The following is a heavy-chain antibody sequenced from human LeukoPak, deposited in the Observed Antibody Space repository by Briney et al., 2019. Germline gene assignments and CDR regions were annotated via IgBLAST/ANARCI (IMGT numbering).Heavy chain of an antibody. CDR1: GFTFSSYE. J-gene: IGHJ4*02. CDR2: IRHDSQFI. CDR3: AALWFGEGVY. D-gene: IGHD3-10*01. Sequence: GGSLRLSCAASGFTFSSYEMNWVRQAAGKSLEWIVYIRHDSQFIDYADSVKGRFTISRDNARNSLYLHMNSLRAEDTAVYYCAALWFGEGVYWGQGAQVTVSS. V-gene: IGHV3-48*03.